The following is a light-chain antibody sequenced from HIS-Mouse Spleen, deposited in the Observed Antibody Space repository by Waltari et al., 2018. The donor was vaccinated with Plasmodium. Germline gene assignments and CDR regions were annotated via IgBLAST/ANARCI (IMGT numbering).Light chain of an antibody. CDR3: QAWDSSTDYV. CDR1: QLGDKY. V-gene: IGLV3-1*01. J-gene: IGLJ1*01. CDR2: QDS. Sequence: SYELTQPTSVSVSPGQPASITCSGDQLGDKYACWYQKKPGQSPVLVIYQDSKRPSGIPERFSGSNSGNTATLTISGTQAMDEADYYCQAWDSSTDYVFGTGTKVTVL.